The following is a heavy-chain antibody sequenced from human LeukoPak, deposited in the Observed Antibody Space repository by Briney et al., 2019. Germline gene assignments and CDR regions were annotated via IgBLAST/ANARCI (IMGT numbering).Heavy chain of an antibody. CDR2: INGGGSPI. V-gene: IGHV3-48*04. D-gene: IGHD5-24*01. Sequence: GGSLRLSCAASGFTFSRDSMNWVRQAPGKGLEWVSYINGGGSPIYYADSVKGRFTISRDNAKNSLYLQMNSLRAEDTAVYYCARAGGDGYNSAYWGQGTLVTVSS. CDR3: ARAGGDGYNSAY. CDR1: GFTFSRDS. J-gene: IGHJ4*02.